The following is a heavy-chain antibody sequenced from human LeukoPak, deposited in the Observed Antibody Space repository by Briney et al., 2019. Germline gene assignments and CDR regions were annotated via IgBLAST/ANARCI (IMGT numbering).Heavy chain of an antibody. V-gene: IGHV4-31*03. CDR2: VYYSGRT. CDR3: ARGLGGITNRPVNFFDP. J-gene: IGHJ5*02. D-gene: IGHD3-16*01. Sequence: PSQTLSLTCTVSGDSTTGRGYWWSWIRQHPGKGLEWIGHVYYSGRTSYNPSLESRVSISLDTSKNQFSLNLNSLTAADTAVYFCARGLGGITNRPVNFFDPWGQGTLVTVSS. CDR1: GDSTTGRGYW.